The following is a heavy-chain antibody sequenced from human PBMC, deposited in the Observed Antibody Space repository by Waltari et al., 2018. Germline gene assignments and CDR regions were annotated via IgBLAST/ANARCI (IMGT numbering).Heavy chain of an antibody. CDR2: IRYDGSNK. CDR3: AKVDSNYYYYYMDV. CDR1: GFTFSSYG. V-gene: IGHV3-30*02. J-gene: IGHJ6*03. Sequence: QVQLVESGGGVVQPGGSLRLSCAASGFTFSSYGMHWVRQAPGKGLEWVAFIRYDGSNKYYADSVKGRFTISRDNSKNTLYLQMNSLRAEDTAVYYCAKVDSNYYYYYMDVWGKGTTVTVSS. D-gene: IGHD4-4*01.